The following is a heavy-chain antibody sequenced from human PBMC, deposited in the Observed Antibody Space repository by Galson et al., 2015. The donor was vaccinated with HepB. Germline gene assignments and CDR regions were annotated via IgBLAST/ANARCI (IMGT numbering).Heavy chain of an antibody. D-gene: IGHD3-16*01. J-gene: IGHJ3*02. CDR2: IYPGDSDT. Sequence: SGAEVKKPGESLKISCKGSGYSFTNYWIGWVRQMPGKGLEWMGIIYPGDSDTRYSPSFQGQVTISADKSISTAYLQWSSLKASDTAMYYCARLRPKDSNYDYVWGSQDEAFDIWGQGTMVTVSS. CDR3: ARLRPKDSNYDYVWGSQDEAFDI. V-gene: IGHV5-51*01. CDR1: GYSFTNYW.